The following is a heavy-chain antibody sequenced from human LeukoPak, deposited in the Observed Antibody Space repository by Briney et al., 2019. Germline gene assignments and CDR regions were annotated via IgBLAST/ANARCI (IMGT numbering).Heavy chain of an antibody. CDR2: IYYSGST. CDR3: ARGGYYGSGNDFRFDP. Sequence: SETLSLTCTVSGGSISSSSYYWGWIRQPPGKGLEWIGYIYYSGSTNYNPSLKSRVTISVDTSKNQFSLKLTSVTAADTAVYFCARGGYYGSGNDFRFDPWGQGTLVTVSS. V-gene: IGHV4-61*05. J-gene: IGHJ5*02. CDR1: GGSISSSSYY. D-gene: IGHD3-10*01.